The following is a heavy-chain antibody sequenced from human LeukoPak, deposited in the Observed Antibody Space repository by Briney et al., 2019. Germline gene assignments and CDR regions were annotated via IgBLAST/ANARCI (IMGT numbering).Heavy chain of an antibody. V-gene: IGHV3-7*03. Sequence: GGSLRLSCAASGFTFSNYWMTWVRQAPGKGLEWVANINKDGSEKNYVDSVKGRFTISRDNAKNSLYLQINSLRADDTAVYYCARYQVAIDYWGQGTLVTVSA. CDR3: ARYQVAIDY. D-gene: IGHD2-2*01. CDR2: INKDGSEK. CDR1: GFTFSNYW. J-gene: IGHJ4*02.